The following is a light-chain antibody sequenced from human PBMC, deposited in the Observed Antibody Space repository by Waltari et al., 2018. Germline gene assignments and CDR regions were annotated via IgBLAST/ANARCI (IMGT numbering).Light chain of an antibody. CDR1: RSNIGSNS. CDR2: RNN. J-gene: IGLJ3*02. CDR3: AAWDDSLSGRV. V-gene: IGLV1-47*01. Sequence: QSVLTQPPSASGTPGQRVTISCSGSRSNIGSNSVYWYQQLPGTAPKLLIYRNNQRPSGVPERFSGSKSGTSASLAISGLRSEDEADYYCAAWDDSLSGRVFGGGTKVTVL.